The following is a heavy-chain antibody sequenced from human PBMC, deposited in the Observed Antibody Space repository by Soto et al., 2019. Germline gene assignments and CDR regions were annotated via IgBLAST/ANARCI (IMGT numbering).Heavy chain of an antibody. D-gene: IGHD3-22*01. J-gene: IGHJ6*02. V-gene: IGHV1-3*01. Sequence: AAVNVSCKASGYTNTSYAMNWVRQAHRERLEWMGWINAGNGNTKYSQKFQGRVTITRDTSASTAYMELSSLSSEDTAVYYCASSYHYDSSGYSRLYYYYGMDVWGQGTTVTVSS. CDR1: GYTNTSYA. CDR2: INAGNGNT. CDR3: ASSYHYDSSGYSRLYYYYGMDV.